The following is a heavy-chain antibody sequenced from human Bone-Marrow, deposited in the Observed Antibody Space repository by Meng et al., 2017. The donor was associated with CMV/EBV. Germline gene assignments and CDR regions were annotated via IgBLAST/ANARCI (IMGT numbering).Heavy chain of an antibody. CDR3: ARDADYDILTNYYTPGAIDI. J-gene: IGHJ3*02. CDR2: INPNSGGT. V-gene: IGHV1-2*02. Sequence: ASVKVSCKASGYTFTGYYMHWVRQAPGQGLEWMGWINPNSGGTNSTQKFQGRVTITTDEYTSTAYMEQSSLRSEDTAVYYCARDADYDILTNYYTPGAIDIWGQGTMVTVSS. CDR1: GYTFTGYY. D-gene: IGHD3-9*01.